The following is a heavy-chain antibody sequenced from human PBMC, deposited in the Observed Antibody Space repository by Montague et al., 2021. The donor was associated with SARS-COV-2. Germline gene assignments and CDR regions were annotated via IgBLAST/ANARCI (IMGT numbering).Heavy chain of an antibody. J-gene: IGHJ1*01. CDR2: VSLNFNS. CDR3: ARRLAAAGEGNEYPDF. Sequence: SETLSLTCAVSGGSMNNKGYYWVWIRQPPGKGLEWIGCVSLNFNSYYNPSLKSRVIIFLDTSKNLFSLSLESVTAADTAVYFCARRLAAAGEGNEYPDFWGQGTLVTVSS. V-gene: IGHV4-39*02. D-gene: IGHD6-13*01. CDR1: GGSMNNKGYY.